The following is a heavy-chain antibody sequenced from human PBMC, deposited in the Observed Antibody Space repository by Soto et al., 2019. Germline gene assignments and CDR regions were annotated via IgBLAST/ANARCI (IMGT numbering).Heavy chain of an antibody. CDR3: ARDYYYDSSGVHWFDP. CDR2: INAVNGNA. D-gene: IGHD3-22*01. Sequence: GASVKVSCKASGYTFTSYAMHWVRQAPGQRLEWMGGINAVNGNANYSQKFQGRVTITADESTSTAYMELSSLRSEDTAVYYCARDYYYDSSGVHWFDPWGQGTLVTVSS. CDR1: GYTFTSYA. V-gene: IGHV1-3*01. J-gene: IGHJ5*02.